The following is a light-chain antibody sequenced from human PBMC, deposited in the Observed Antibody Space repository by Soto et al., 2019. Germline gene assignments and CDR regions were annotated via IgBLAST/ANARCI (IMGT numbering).Light chain of an antibody. CDR3: HQYNRYFTNP. V-gene: IGKV1-5*01. Sequence: DTQMTQSPSTLSASVGDRITITCRASQSISSWLAWYQQKPGKAPKLLIYDASSLESGVPSRFSGSGSGTEFTLTISSLQPYDFATYYCHQYNRYFTNPIGQETRLEIK. CDR2: DAS. J-gene: IGKJ5*01. CDR1: QSISSW.